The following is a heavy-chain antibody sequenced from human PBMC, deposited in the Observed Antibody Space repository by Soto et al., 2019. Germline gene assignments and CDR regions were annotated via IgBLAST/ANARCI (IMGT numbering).Heavy chain of an antibody. CDR2: ISYSGST. Sequence: SETLSLTCTVTGVSISNYYWSWIRQPPGKGLEWIGFISYSGSTYYNMSLKSRVTISVDTSKNQFSLNLSFVTAADTAVYYCATMCTPATGLYFFAFWGQGTLVTVSS. D-gene: IGHD3-10*02. J-gene: IGHJ4*02. V-gene: IGHV4-59*06. CDR1: GVSISNYY. CDR3: ATMCTPATGLYFFAF.